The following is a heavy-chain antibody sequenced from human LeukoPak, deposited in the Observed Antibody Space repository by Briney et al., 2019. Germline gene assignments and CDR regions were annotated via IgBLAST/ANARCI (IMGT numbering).Heavy chain of an antibody. J-gene: IGHJ4*02. Sequence: SETLSLTCTVSGGSISSSSYYWGWIRQPPGKGLEWIGSIYYSGSTYYNPSLKSRVTISADTSKNQFSLKLSSVTAADTAVYYCARWEGYFDYWGQGTLVTVSS. CDR1: GGSISSSSYY. CDR3: ARWEGYFDY. D-gene: IGHD1-26*01. CDR2: IYYSGST. V-gene: IGHV4-39*01.